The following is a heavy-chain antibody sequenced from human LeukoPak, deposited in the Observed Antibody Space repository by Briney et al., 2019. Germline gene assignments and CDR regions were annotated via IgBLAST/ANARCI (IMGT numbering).Heavy chain of an antibody. Sequence: GGSLSLSCAASGFTVSSNYMNWVRQAPGAGLGLVSVIYSGSSTYYADSVKGRFTISRDNSKNTLYFPMNSLRAEDTAVHYCASDEGDSASAEYFQHWGQGTLVTVSS. CDR1: GFTVSSNY. CDR3: ASDEGDSASAEYFQH. V-gene: IGHV3-53*01. J-gene: IGHJ1*01. D-gene: IGHD2-21*02. CDR2: IYSGSST.